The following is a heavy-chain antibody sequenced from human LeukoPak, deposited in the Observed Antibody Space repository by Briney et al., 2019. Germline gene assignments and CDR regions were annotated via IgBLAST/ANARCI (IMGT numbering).Heavy chain of an antibody. V-gene: IGHV6-1*01. D-gene: IGHD2-15*01. J-gene: IGHJ5*02. Sequence: SQTLSLTFAISGDSVSINSAAWNWIRQSPARGLEWLGSTYYRCKWHNDYAVEGKSQITIKPDKTKNPFSLQLNSVTPEDTAVYYCARSGGWLDNWGQGTLLTVSS. CDR1: GDSVSINSAA. CDR2: TYYRCKWHN. CDR3: ARSGGWLDN.